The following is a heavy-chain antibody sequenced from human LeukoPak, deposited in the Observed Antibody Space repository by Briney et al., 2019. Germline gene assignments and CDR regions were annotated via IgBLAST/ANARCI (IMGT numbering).Heavy chain of an antibody. CDR1: GFTFSSYG. J-gene: IGHJ6*03. V-gene: IGHV3-30*02. D-gene: IGHD3-10*01. CDR3: AKDQFKPSGISMLRGVRGYYYNMDV. CDR2: IRDDGSNK. Sequence: GGSLRLSCAASGFTFSSYGMHWVRQAPGKGLEWVAFIRDDGSNKYYADSVKGRFTIYRDNSRNTLYLQMNSLRAEDTAVYFCAKDQFKPSGISMLRGVRGYYYNMDVWGKGTTVTISS.